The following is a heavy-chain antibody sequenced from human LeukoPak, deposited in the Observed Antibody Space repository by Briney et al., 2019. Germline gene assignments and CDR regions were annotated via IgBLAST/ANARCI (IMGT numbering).Heavy chain of an antibody. Sequence: PSETLSLTCTVSGYSISSGYYWGWIRPPPGKGLEWIGSIYHSGSTDYNPSLKSRVTISVDTSKNQFSLKLSSVTAADTAVYYCARDDAFDIWGQGTMVTVSS. CDR3: ARDDAFDI. CDR2: IYHSGST. V-gene: IGHV4-38-2*02. CDR1: GYSISSGYY. J-gene: IGHJ3*02.